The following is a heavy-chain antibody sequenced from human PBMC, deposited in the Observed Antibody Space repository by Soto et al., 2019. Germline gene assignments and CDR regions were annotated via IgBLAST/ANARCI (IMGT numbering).Heavy chain of an antibody. CDR2: INPSGGSI. CDR3: ARDGSSGMDV. V-gene: IGHV1-46*01. Sequence: QVQLVQSGAEVKKPGASVKVSCKASGYTFTNFHIHWVRQAPGQGLEWMGIINPSGGSISYAQKFQGRVTMTRDTSTSTVYMELSSLRSEDTAVYYCARDGSSGMDVWGQGTTVTVSS. CDR1: GYTFTNFH. J-gene: IGHJ6*02.